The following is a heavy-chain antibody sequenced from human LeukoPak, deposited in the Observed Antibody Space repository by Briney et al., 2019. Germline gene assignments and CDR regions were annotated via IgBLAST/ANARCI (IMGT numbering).Heavy chain of an antibody. CDR1: GGSVSSGSYY. J-gene: IGHJ4*02. V-gene: IGHV4-61*01. Sequence: PSETLSLTCTVSGGSVSSGSYYWSWIRQPPGKGLEWIAYIYYSGSTNYNPSPKSRVTISVDTSKNQFSLKLSSVTAADTAVYYCARVAVVRGLMYFDYWGQGTLVTVSS. CDR2: IYYSGST. CDR3: ARVAVVRGLMYFDY. D-gene: IGHD3-10*01.